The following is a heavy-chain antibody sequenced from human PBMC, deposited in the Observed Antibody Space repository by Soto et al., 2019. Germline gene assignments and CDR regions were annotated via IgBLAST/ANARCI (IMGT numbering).Heavy chain of an antibody. Sequence: QVQLVQSGAEVKKPGASVKVSCKASGYTFTNYAIHWVRQAPGQRLEWMGWINAGNGNTKYSQKFQGRVTITRDTSASTAYMELSSLRYDDTAVYYSARDSGGMDVWGQGTTVTVSS. CDR1: GYTFTNYA. CDR3: ARDSGGMDV. CDR2: INAGNGNT. V-gene: IGHV1-3*01. J-gene: IGHJ6*02.